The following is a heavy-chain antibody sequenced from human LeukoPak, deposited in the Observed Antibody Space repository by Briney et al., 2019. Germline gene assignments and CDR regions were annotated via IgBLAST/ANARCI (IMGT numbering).Heavy chain of an antibody. CDR3: ATGASSWTNFDY. CDR2: FDPEDGET. CDR1: GYTLTELS. D-gene: IGHD6-13*01. Sequence: ASVKVSCKVSGYTLTELSMHWVRQAPGKGLEWMGGFDPEDGETIYAQRFQGRVTMTEDTSTDTAYMELSSLRSEDTAVYYCATGASSWTNFDYWGQGTLVTVSS. V-gene: IGHV1-24*01. J-gene: IGHJ4*02.